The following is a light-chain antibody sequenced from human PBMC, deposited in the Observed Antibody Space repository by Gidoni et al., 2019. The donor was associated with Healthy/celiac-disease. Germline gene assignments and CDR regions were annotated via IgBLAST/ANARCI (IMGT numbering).Light chain of an antibody. Sequence: DIQMTQSPSSLSASVGDRVTITCRASQSISSYLNWYQQKPGKAPKLLIYAASSLQSGVPSRFSGSGSGTDFTLTISSLQPEDFATYYCQQSYSTPHTLXXXTKLEIK. CDR2: AAS. CDR3: QQSYSTPHT. V-gene: IGKV1-39*01. CDR1: QSISSY. J-gene: IGKJ2*01.